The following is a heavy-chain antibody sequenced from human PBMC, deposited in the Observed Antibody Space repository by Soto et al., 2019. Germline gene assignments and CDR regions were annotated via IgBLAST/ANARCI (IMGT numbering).Heavy chain of an antibody. Sequence: GGSLRLSCAASGFTFSSYGMHWVRQAPGKGLEWVAVIPYDGSNKYYADSVKGRFTISRDNSKNTLYLQMNSLRAEDTAVYYCAKGPAYYDILTGYSTQSWGMDVWGQGTTVTVSS. CDR2: IPYDGSNK. V-gene: IGHV3-30*18. CDR3: AKGPAYYDILTGYSTQSWGMDV. D-gene: IGHD3-9*01. J-gene: IGHJ6*02. CDR1: GFTFSSYG.